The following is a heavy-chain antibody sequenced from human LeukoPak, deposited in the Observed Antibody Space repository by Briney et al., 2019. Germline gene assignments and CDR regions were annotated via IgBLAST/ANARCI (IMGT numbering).Heavy chain of an antibody. J-gene: IGHJ4*02. CDR2: IKSKTDGGTT. D-gene: IGHD3-3*01. V-gene: IGHV3-15*01. CDR1: GFTFSNAW. Sequence: GGSLRLSCAAFGFTFSNAWMSWVRQAPGKGLEWVGRIKSKTDGGTTDYAAPVKGRFTISRDDSKNTLYLQMNSLKTEDTAVYYCTTDRGLLYDFWSLNRAFDYWGQGTLVTVSS. CDR3: TTDRGLLYDFWSLNRAFDY.